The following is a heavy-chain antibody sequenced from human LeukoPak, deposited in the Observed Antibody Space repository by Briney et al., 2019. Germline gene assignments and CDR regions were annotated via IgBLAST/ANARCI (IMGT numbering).Heavy chain of an antibody. V-gene: IGHV3-74*01. J-gene: IGHJ4*02. CDR1: GFSFGTHW. CDR2: INSNGRTT. D-gene: IGHD2/OR15-2a*01. CDR3: AREGWRLSFDY. Sequence: PGGSLRLSCAASGFSFGTHWMHWVRQGPGKGLVWVSRINSNGRTTDYADSVKGRFTISRDNAKNTLYLQMNSLRSEDTAVYYCAREGWRLSFDYWGQGTLVTVSS.